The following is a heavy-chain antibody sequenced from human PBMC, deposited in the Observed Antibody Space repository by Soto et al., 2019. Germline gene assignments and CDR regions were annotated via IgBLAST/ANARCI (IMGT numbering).Heavy chain of an antibody. CDR3: ARRGVDWNDDTDAFDI. CDR1: GFTVSSNY. V-gene: IGHV3-66*01. J-gene: IGHJ3*02. D-gene: IGHD1-1*01. Sequence: GGSLRLSCAASGFTVSSNYMSWVRQAPGKGLEWVSVIYSGGSTYYADSVKGRFTISRDNSKNTLYLQMNSLRAEDTAVYYCARRGVDWNDDTDAFDIWGQGTMVTVSS. CDR2: IYSGGST.